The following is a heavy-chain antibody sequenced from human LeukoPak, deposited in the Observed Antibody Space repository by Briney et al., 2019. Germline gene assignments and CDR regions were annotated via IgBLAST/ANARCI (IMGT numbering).Heavy chain of an antibody. V-gene: IGHV1-24*01. CDR3: ATVGCSSTSCYATYWFDP. Sequence: ASVKVSCKVSGYTLTELSMHWVRQAPGKGLEWMGGFDPEDGETIYAQKFQGRVTMTEDTSTDTPYMELSSLRSEDTAVYYCATVGCSSTSCYATYWFDPWGQGTLVTVSS. D-gene: IGHD2-2*01. CDR2: FDPEDGET. CDR1: GYTLTELS. J-gene: IGHJ5*02.